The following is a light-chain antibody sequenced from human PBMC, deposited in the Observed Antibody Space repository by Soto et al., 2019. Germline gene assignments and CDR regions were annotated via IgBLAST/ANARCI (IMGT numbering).Light chain of an antibody. CDR3: KQYGSSSWT. CDR1: QRVSSSY. CDR2: GAA. V-gene: IGKV3-20*01. Sequence: EIVLTQSPGTLSLSPGERATLSCSASQRVSSSYLAWHQQKPGQAPGLLIYGAASRATGIPYRFSGSGSGTDFTLTISRLEPEDFAVYYCKQYGSSSWTFGQGTKVELK. J-gene: IGKJ1*01.